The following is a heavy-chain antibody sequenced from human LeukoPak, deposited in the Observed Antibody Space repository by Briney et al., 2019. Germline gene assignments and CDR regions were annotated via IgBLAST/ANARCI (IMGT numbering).Heavy chain of an antibody. CDR1: GFTFNNAW. D-gene: IGHD5-18*01. J-gene: IGHJ4*02. V-gene: IGHV3-15*01. CDR2: IKSKTDGGTT. Sequence: PGGSLRLSCAASGFTFNNAWMSWVRQAPGKGLEWVGRIKSKTDGGTTDYAAPVKGRFTISRDDSKNTLYLQTNSLKIEDRAVYYCTAGLPFDYWGQGTLVAVSS. CDR3: TAGLPFDY.